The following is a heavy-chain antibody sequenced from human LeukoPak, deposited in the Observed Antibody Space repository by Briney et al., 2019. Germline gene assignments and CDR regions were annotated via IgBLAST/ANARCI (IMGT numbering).Heavy chain of an antibody. CDR3: AKELNMITFAPFDY. V-gene: IGHV3-30*02. CDR1: GFTFSSYG. D-gene: IGHD3-16*01. CDR2: IRDDGSNK. Sequence: GGSLRLSCAASGFTFSSYGMHWVRQAPGKGLEWVAFIRDDGSNKYYADSVKGRFTISRDNSKNTLYLQMNSLRAEDTAVYYCAKELNMITFAPFDYWGQGTLVTVSS. J-gene: IGHJ4*02.